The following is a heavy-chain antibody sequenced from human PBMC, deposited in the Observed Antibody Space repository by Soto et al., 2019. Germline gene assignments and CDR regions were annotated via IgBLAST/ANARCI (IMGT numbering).Heavy chain of an antibody. CDR1: GFTFSSYA. D-gene: IGHD3-10*01. CDR3: ARDYLPRPPRFIDY. Sequence: QVQLVESGGGVVQPGRSLRLSCAASGFTFSSYAMHWVRQAPGKGLEWVAVISYDGSNKYYADSVKGRVTISRDNSKNTLYLQMNSLRAEDTAVYYCARDYLPRPPRFIDYWGQGTLVTVSS. J-gene: IGHJ4*02. V-gene: IGHV3-30-3*01. CDR2: ISYDGSNK.